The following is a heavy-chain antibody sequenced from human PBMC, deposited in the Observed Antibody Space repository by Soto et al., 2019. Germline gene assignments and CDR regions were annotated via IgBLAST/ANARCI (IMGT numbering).Heavy chain of an antibody. CDR1: EFGFSSYA. V-gene: IGHV3-30*16. J-gene: IGHJ4*02. D-gene: IGHD3-9*01. CDR2: ISFDGNII. CDR3: ARTFDTITYYFDY. Sequence: GRSLRLACAASEFGFSSYAMHWIRQAPGKGLEWVAVISFDGNIIQYADSVNGRFIISRDNSKKTLYLQMNSLRGADTAVYYCARTFDTITYYFDYWGQGTLFIVSS.